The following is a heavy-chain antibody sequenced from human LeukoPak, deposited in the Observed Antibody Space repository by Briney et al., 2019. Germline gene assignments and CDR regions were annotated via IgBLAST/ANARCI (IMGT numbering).Heavy chain of an antibody. J-gene: IGHJ4*02. CDR1: GVTFGMYA. V-gene: IGHV1-69*13. CDR2: IIPMFGTT. CDR3: ARGRDGYYWGGDYFDF. D-gene: IGHD5-24*01. Sequence: GASVKVSCKASGVTFGMYAYSWVRQAPGQGLEWMGGIIPMFGTTKYAPKFQGRLTITADESTTTIYMEMSSLRSEDTAVYYCARGRDGYYWGGDYFDFWGRGTLVTVSS.